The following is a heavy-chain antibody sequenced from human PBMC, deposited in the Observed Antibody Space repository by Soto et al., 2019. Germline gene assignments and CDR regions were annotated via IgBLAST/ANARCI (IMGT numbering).Heavy chain of an antibody. V-gene: IGHV1-69*13. CDR2: IIPIFGTA. Sequence: SVKVSCKASGGTFSSYAISWVRQAPGQGLEWMGGIIPIFGTANYAQKFQGRVTITADESTSTAYMELSSLRSEDTAVYYCAAPTRRYSSGWYGFGSSNYYYYYGMDVWGQGTTVTVSS. J-gene: IGHJ6*02. CDR1: GGTFSSYA. D-gene: IGHD6-19*01. CDR3: AAPTRRYSSGWYGFGSSNYYYYYGMDV.